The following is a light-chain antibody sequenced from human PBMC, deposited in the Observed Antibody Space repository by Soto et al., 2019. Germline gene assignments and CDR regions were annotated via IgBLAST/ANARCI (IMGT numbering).Light chain of an antibody. J-gene: IGKJ4*01. CDR3: QQYGSSPLT. Sequence: EIVLTQSPGTLSLSPREIATLSCSASQTVNNNYLAWYQQKPGLAPRLLIYGASRRATGIPDRFSGSGSGTDLILTISRLEPEDFAVYYCQQYGSSPLTFGGGTKVDTK. CDR1: QTVNNNY. V-gene: IGKV3-20*01. CDR2: GAS.